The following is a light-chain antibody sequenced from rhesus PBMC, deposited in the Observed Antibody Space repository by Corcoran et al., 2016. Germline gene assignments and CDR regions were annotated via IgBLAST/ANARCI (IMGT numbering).Light chain of an antibody. V-gene: IGKV1-43*02. Sequence: DIQMTQSPSSLSASVGDRVTITCRASQGISNYLSWYQQKPGKAPTLLIYDASTLQSGVPSRFSGSGTGKDFTLTISSLQPEDFATDYCLQYNSDPYSFGQGTKVEIK. CDR1: QGISNY. J-gene: IGKJ2*01. CDR3: LQYNSDPYS. CDR2: DAS.